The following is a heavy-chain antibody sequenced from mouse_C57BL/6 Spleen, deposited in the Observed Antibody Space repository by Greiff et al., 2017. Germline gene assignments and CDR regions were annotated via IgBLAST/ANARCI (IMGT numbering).Heavy chain of an antibody. J-gene: IGHJ1*03. V-gene: IGHV1-74*01. CDR1: GYTFTSYW. CDR2: IHPSDSDT. D-gene: IGHD1-1*01. CDR3: AIDTTVVDWYFDV. Sequence: VKLQQSGAELVKPGASVKVSCKATGYTFTSYWMHWVKQRPGQGLEWIGRIHPSDSDTNYNQKFKGKATLTVDKSSSTAYMQLRSLTSEDSAVYYCAIDTTVVDWYFDVWGTGTTVTVSS.